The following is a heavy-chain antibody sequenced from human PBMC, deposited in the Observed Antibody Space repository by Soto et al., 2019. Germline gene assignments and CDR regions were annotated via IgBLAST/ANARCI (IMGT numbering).Heavy chain of an antibody. J-gene: IGHJ4*02. CDR2: ISGSGGST. CDR1: GFTFSSYA. D-gene: IGHD2-15*01. Sequence: EVPLLESGGGLVQPGGSLRLSCAASGFTFSSYAMSWVRQAPGKGLEWVSAISGSGGSTYYADSVKGRFTISRDNSRNTLYLQMNSLRAEETAVYYCAKGLVAATPGSDYWGQGTLVTVSS. V-gene: IGHV3-23*01. CDR3: AKGLVAATPGSDY.